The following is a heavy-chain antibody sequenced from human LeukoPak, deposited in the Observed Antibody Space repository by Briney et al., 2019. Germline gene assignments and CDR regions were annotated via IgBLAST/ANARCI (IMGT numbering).Heavy chain of an antibody. CDR3: AKDIGITMIVAGFDY. J-gene: IGHJ4*02. D-gene: IGHD3-22*01. CDR2: ISWDGGST. Sequence: GGSLRLSRAASGFTFDDYAMHWVRQAPGKGLEWVSLISWDGGSTYYADSVKGRFTISRDNSKNSLYLQMNSLRAEDTVLYYCAKDIGITMIVAGFDYWGQGTLVTVSS. CDR1: GFTFDDYA. V-gene: IGHV3-43D*03.